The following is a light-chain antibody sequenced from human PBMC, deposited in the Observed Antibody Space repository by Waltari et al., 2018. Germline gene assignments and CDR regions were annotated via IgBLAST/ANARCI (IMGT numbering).Light chain of an antibody. Sequence: EIVLTQSPATLSLSPGERPTLSCRASQSVNSYLAWYRQTPGQAPRLLIYDASNRATGVPARFSASGSGTDFTLTISSLEPEDFAVYYCQQRSNWPRTLGQGTRVEIK. CDR3: QQRSNWPRT. CDR1: QSVNSY. V-gene: IGKV3-11*01. J-gene: IGKJ1*01. CDR2: DAS.